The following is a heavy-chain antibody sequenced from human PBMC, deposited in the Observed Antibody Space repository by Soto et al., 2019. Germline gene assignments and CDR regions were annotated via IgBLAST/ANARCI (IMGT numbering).Heavy chain of an antibody. CDR3: ARCYCSVGSCYTCWHFDL. CDR2: IGPYNGNT. J-gene: IGHJ2*01. V-gene: IGHV1-18*01. D-gene: IGHD2-15*01. Sequence: QAQLVQSGAEVKKPGASVKVSCQAGGYTFADYGISWVRQAPGQGLEWMGWIGPYNGNTNYAQNLQDIVTMTTDTSTNTAYMELRSLRSDDTALYYCARCYCSVGSCYTCWHFDLWGRGTLLTVSS. CDR1: GYTFADYG.